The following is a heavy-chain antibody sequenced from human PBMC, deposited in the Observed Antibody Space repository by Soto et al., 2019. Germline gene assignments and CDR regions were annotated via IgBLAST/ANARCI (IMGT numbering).Heavy chain of an antibody. CDR3: ARDVYIGGGTWGYFDY. CDR1: GGSITSGYYY. CDR2: TYYSGSI. D-gene: IGHD3-16*01. Sequence: SETLSLTCTVSGGSITSGYYYWSWIRQRPGKGLEWIGYTYYSGSIDYNPSLKSRVSISVDTSKNQFYLKLTSVTAADTAVYYCARDVYIGGGTWGYFDYWGQGILVTVS. V-gene: IGHV4-31*03. J-gene: IGHJ4*02.